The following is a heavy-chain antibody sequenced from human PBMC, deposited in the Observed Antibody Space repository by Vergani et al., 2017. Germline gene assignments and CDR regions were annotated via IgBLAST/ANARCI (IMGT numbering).Heavy chain of an antibody. CDR3: ARQRPGSGWSPWDFDD. D-gene: IGHD6-19*01. Sequence: QVQLQQWGAGLLKPSETLSLTCTVSADSISSGSYYWGWIRQPPGKSLEWIGSIYYSGLTYYNPSLKSRVAISVDTSKNQFSLKVTSVTAADTAVYFCARQRPGSGWSPWDFDDWGQGILVTVSS. CDR1: ADSISSGSYY. CDR2: IYYSGLT. V-gene: IGHV4-39*01. J-gene: IGHJ4*02.